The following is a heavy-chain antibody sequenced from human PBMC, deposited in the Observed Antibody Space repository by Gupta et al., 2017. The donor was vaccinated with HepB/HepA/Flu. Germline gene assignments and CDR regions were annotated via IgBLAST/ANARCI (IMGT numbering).Heavy chain of an antibody. CDR2: IKSKTDGGTT. Sequence: EVQLVESGGGLLTPGGSLRLSCAASGFTFSNAWMTWVRQAPGKGLEWVGRIKSKTDGGTTDYAAPVKGRFTISRDDSKNTLYLQMNSLKTEDTAVYYCTTDRVVYYYDSSGYYYSEEVYWGQGTLVTVSS. CDR3: TTDRVVYYYDSSGYYYSEEVY. CDR1: GFTFSNAW. D-gene: IGHD3-22*01. J-gene: IGHJ4*02. V-gene: IGHV3-15*01.